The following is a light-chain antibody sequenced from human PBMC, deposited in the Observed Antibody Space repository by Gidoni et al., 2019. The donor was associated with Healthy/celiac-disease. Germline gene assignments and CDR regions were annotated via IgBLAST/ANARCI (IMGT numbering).Light chain of an antibody. CDR3: QQYGSSPCS. J-gene: IGKJ2*04. CDR1: QSVSSSY. V-gene: IGKV3-20*01. Sequence: EIVLTQSPGTLSLSPGERATLSCRASQSVSSSYLAWYLQKPGQAPRLLIYGASSRATGIPDRFSGSGSGTDFTLTISRLEPEDFAVYYCQQYGSSPCSFXXXTKLEIK. CDR2: GAS.